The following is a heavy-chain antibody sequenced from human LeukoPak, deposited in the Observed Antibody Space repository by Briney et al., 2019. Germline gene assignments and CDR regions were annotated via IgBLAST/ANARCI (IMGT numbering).Heavy chain of an antibody. CDR3: AKMQGYFDC. V-gene: IGHV3-23*01. Sequence: GGSLRLSCEASGLTFSSYGMSWVRQAPGKGLQWVSAITGDGTTTYYADSVKGRSTISRDNSKNMLYLQMSSLRAEDTAVYYCAKMQGYFDCWGQGTLVPVSS. J-gene: IGHJ4*02. CDR2: ITGDGTTT. CDR1: GLTFSSYG.